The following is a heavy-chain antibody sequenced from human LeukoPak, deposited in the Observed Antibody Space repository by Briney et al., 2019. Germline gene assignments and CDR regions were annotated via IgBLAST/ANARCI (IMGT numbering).Heavy chain of an antibody. D-gene: IGHD6-19*01. CDR1: GGSISSSNW. CDR3: ARVLSSGWEPFDY. CDR2: IYHSGST. V-gene: IGHV4-4*02. J-gene: IGHJ4*02. Sequence: PSGTLSLTCAVSGGSISSSNWWSWVRQPPGKGLEWIGEIYHSGSTNYNPSLKSRVTISVDKSENQFSLKLSSVTAADTAVYYCARVLSSGWEPFDYWGQGTLVTVSS.